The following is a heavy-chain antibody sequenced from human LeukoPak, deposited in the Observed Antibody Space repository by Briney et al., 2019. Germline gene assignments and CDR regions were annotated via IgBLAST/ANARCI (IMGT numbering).Heavy chain of an antibody. Sequence: PGGSLRLSCAASGFTFDDYAMHWVRQAPGKGLEWVAAIWYDGSNKYYADSVKGRFTISRDNSKNTLYLQMNSLRAEDTAVYYCARDMHYYGMDVWGQGTTVTVSS. CDR1: GFTFDDYA. CDR2: IWYDGSNK. J-gene: IGHJ6*02. D-gene: IGHD2-2*01. CDR3: ARDMHYYGMDV. V-gene: IGHV3-33*08.